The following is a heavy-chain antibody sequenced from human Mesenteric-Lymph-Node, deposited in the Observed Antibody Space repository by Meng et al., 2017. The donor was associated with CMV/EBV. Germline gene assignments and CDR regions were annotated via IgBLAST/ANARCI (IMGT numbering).Heavy chain of an antibody. Sequence: SGYTFTSYYMHWVRQAPGQGLEWMGIINPSDGSTSYVQKFQGRVTVTRDTSTSTVYMELSSLRSEDPAVYYCARDGSFGDEGYFDYWGQGTLVTVSS. V-gene: IGHV1-46*01. CDR2: INPSDGST. J-gene: IGHJ4*02. CDR3: ARDGSFGDEGYFDY. D-gene: IGHD3-10*01. CDR1: GYTFTSYY.